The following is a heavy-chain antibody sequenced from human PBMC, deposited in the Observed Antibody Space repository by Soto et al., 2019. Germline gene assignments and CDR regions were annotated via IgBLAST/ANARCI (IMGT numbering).Heavy chain of an antibody. CDR2: IYPGDSDT. J-gene: IGHJ6*03. Sequence: GESLKISCKGAGYSCTSYWIGWGRQMPGKGLEWMGIIYPGDSDTRDSPSFQGQVTISADKSISTAYLQWSSLKASDTAMYYCARHVVVSPYCSGGSCYLDYYYYMDVWGKGTTVTVSS. CDR1: GYSCTSYW. V-gene: IGHV5-51*01. CDR3: ARHVVVSPYCSGGSCYLDYYYYMDV. D-gene: IGHD2-15*01.